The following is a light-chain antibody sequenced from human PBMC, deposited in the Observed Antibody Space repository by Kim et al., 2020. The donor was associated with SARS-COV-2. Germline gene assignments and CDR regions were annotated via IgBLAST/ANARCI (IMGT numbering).Light chain of an antibody. V-gene: IGKV4-1*01. CDR1: QTVLYNSNNKNY. CDR2: WAS. Sequence: DIVMTQSPDSLAVSLGERATFNCKSSQTVLYNSNNKNYLAWYQQKPGQAPKLLIYWASIRESGVSDRFSGSGSETDFTLTISSLQAEDVAVEDCKQYYTTPPSFGQATKLEI. CDR3: KQYYTTPPS. J-gene: IGKJ2*03.